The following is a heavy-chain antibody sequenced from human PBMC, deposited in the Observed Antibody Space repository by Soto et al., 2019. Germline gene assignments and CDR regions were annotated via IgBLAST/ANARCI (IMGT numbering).Heavy chain of an antibody. CDR3: ARDGSGFYWYFDV. Sequence: SQTLSLTCAISGDSVSSGTATWSWFRQSPSRGLEWLGRTYYRSKWYTDYAQSLKSRIAITPDTSKNHLSLQVNSVTPEDTAVYFCARDGSGFYWYFDVWGRGTLVTVSS. J-gene: IGHJ2*01. D-gene: IGHD6-19*01. CDR1: GDSVSSGTAT. V-gene: IGHV6-1*01. CDR2: TYYRSKWYT.